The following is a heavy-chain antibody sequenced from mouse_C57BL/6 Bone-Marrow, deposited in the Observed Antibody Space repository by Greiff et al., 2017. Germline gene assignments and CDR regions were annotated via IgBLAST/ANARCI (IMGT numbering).Heavy chain of an antibody. CDR1: GYTFTEYT. V-gene: IGHV1-62-2*01. CDR3: ASHEDYGTLFDY. CDR2: FYPGSGSI. J-gene: IGHJ2*01. D-gene: IGHD1-1*01. Sequence: VQLKESGAELVKPGASVKMSCKASGYTFTEYTIHWVKQRSGQGLEWIGWFYPGSGSIKYNEKFKDKATLTADKSSSTVYMELSRLTSEDSAVYFCASHEDYGTLFDYWGQGTTLTVSS.